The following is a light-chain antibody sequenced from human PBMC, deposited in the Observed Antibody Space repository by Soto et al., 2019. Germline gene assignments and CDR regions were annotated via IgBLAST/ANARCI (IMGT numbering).Light chain of an antibody. CDR3: QQSYSSLRT. CDR2: AAS. Sequence: DIQMTQSPSSLSASVGDRVTISCRASQSIGTYLNLYQQKPGKAPKLLIYAASTLQSGVASRFSGSGSGTDFTLTISSLQPEDFATYYCQQSYSSLRTFGQGTKVEIK. V-gene: IGKV1-39*01. J-gene: IGKJ1*01. CDR1: QSIGTY.